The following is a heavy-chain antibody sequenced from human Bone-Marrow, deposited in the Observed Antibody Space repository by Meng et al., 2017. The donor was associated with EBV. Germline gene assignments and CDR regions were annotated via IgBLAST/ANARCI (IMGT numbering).Heavy chain of an antibody. V-gene: IGHV3-30*18. J-gene: IGHJ5*02. CDR2: IPSDASHNK. CDR1: GFIFSGYG. CDR3: AKDLSGRFDP. Sequence: QEELVESGGGVVQPGRSLRLSCAASGFIFSGYGFHWVRQAPGKGPEWVAIIPSDASHNKYYADSVKGRFTISRDNSKNTLYLQMNGLKIEDTAVYYCAKDLSGRFDPWGQGTLVTVSS. D-gene: IGHD1-14*01.